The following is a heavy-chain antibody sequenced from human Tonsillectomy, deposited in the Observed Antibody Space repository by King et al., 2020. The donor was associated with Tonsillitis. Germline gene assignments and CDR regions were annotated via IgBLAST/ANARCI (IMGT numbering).Heavy chain of an antibody. J-gene: IGHJ6*02. CDR1: GFTFSVSW. V-gene: IGHV3-74*01. Sequence: VQLVESGGDLVQPGGSLRLSCVASGFTFSVSWMHWVRQAPGKGLVWVSYINSDGSSTTYADSVKGRFTVSRDNAKNTVYLQMNSLRADDTANYYCAKDSSYRMDGWGQGATVTVSS. CDR2: INSDGSST. CDR3: AKDSSYRMDG.